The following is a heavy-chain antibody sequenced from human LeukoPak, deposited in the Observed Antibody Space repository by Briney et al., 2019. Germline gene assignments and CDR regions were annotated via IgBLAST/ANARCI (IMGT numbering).Heavy chain of an antibody. CDR3: ARAGGPLRLYSSGWTPPSEYFQH. Sequence: ASVKVSCKASGYTFTGYYMHWVRQAPGQGLEWMGWISAYNGNTNYAQKFQGRVTMTRDTSISTAYMELSRLRSDDTAVYYCARAGGPLRLYSSGWTPPSEYFQHWGQGTLVTVSS. D-gene: IGHD6-19*01. V-gene: IGHV1-2*02. CDR1: GYTFTGYY. J-gene: IGHJ1*01. CDR2: ISAYNGNT.